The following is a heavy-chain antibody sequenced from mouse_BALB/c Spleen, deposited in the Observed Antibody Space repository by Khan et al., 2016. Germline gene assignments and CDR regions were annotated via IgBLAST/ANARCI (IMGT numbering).Heavy chain of an antibody. CDR1: GYSITSNHA. Sequence: EVQLQESGPGLVKPSQSLSLTCTVTGYSITSNHAWNWIRQFPGNKLEWMAYISYSGSTGYNPSLNSRISITRDTSKNQFFLQLSSVTTEDTATYYCERDGLYGFYAIDCWGQGPFVTVSP. CDR2: ISYSGST. J-gene: IGHJ4*01. V-gene: IGHV3-2*02. CDR3: ERDGLYGFYAIDC. D-gene: IGHD1-1*02.